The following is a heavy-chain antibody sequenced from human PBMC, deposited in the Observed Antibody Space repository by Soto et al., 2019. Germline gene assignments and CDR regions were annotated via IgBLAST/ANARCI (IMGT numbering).Heavy chain of an antibody. Sequence: QVQLVESGGGVVQPGRSLRLSCAASGFSFSTYGMHWVRQAPGKGLEWVAVIWYDGINKYYGDSVKGRFTISRDTSKNALYLQMDSLGAEDTGGYYCARDRGGGAVVPDYWGQGTLVTVSS. V-gene: IGHV3-33*01. J-gene: IGHJ4*02. D-gene: IGHD2-21*01. CDR1: GFSFSTYG. CDR3: ARDRGGGAVVPDY. CDR2: IWYDGINK.